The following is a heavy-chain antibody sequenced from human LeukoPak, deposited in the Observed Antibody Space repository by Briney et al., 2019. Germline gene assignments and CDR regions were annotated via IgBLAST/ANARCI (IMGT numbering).Heavy chain of an antibody. Sequence: GGSLRLSCAASGFTFSSYWMHWVRRAPGKGLVGVSRINSDGSSISYADSVKGRFTISRDNAKNTLYLQMNSLRAEDTAVYYCATVGGYSSGWYDYWGQGTLVTVSS. CDR3: ATVGGYSSGWYDY. D-gene: IGHD6-19*01. CDR1: GFTFSSYW. CDR2: INSDGSSI. J-gene: IGHJ4*02. V-gene: IGHV3-74*01.